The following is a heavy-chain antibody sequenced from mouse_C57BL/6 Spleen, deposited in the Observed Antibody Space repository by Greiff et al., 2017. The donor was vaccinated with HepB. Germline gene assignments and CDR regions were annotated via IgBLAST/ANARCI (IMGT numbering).Heavy chain of an antibody. CDR2: IDPSDSET. D-gene: IGHD1-1*01. Sequence: QVQLKQPGAELVRPGSSVKLSCKASGYTFTSYWMHWVKQRPIQGLEWIGNIDPSDSETHYNQKFKDKATLTVDKSSSTAYMQLSSLTSEDSAVYYCARYDYLLRRGGDYFDYWGQGTTLTVSS. V-gene: IGHV1-52*01. J-gene: IGHJ2*01. CDR1: GYTFTSYW. CDR3: ARYDYLLRRGGDYFDY.